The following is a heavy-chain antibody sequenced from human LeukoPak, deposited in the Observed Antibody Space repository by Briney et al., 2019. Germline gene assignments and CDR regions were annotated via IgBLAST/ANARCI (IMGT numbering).Heavy chain of an antibody. D-gene: IGHD5-24*01. CDR2: ISSRSTYR. CDR1: GFSFSMCD. CDR3: ARLGPGRDVSNSFDL. Sequence: GGSLSLSCEASGFSFSMCDMTWVRQAPGKGLEYVSSISSRSTYRFSADSVRGRFTISRDDAKNLLFLHMSSLRGDDTAVYYCARLGPGRDVSNSFDLWGQGTLVTVSS. J-gene: IGHJ4*02. V-gene: IGHV3-21*06.